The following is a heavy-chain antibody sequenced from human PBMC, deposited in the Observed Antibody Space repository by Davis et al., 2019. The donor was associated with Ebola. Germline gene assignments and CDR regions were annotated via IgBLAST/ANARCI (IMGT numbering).Heavy chain of an antibody. CDR2: ISSNGGST. Sequence: GGPLRLSCSASGFTFSSYAMHWVRQAPGKGLEYVSAISSNGGSTYYADSVKGRFTISRDNSKNTLYLQMSSLRAEDTAVYYCVKDRGYSYGYVGYYYYGMDVWGQGTTVTVSS. CDR1: GFTFSSYA. D-gene: IGHD5-18*01. CDR3: VKDRGYSYGYVGYYYYGMDV. V-gene: IGHV3-64D*08. J-gene: IGHJ6*02.